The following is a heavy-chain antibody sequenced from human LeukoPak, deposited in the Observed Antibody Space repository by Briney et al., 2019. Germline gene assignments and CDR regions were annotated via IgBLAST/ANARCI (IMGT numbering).Heavy chain of an antibody. Sequence: ASVNVSCKASGYTFTSYDINWVRQAAGQGLEWMGWMNPNSGNTGYAQKFQGRVTMTRNTSISTAYMELSSLRSEDTAVYYCARGRRGSNWFDPWGQGTLVTVSS. CDR1: GYTFTSYD. CDR2: MNPNSGNT. J-gene: IGHJ5*02. V-gene: IGHV1-8*01. CDR3: ARGRRGSNWFDP. D-gene: IGHD3-10*01.